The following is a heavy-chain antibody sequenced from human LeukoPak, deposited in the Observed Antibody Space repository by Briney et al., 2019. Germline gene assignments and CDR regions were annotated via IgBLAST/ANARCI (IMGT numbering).Heavy chain of an antibody. V-gene: IGHV4-39*01. J-gene: IGHJ6*02. D-gene: IGHD3-3*01. CDR1: GGSISSSSYY. CDR2: IYYSGST. CDR3: ARHENYDFWSGYPYGMDV. Sequence: SETLSLTCTVSGGSISSSSYYWGWIRQPPGKGLEWIGSIYYSGSTYYNPSLKSRVTISVDTSKNQFSLKLSSVTAADTAVYYCARHENYDFWSGYPYGMDVWGQGTTVTVSS.